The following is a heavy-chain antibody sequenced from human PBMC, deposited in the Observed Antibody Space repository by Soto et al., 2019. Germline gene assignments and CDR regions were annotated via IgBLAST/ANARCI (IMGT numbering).Heavy chain of an antibody. V-gene: IGHV1-18*01. J-gene: IGHJ3*02. CDR2: ISAYNGNT. CDR1: GYTFTSYG. CDR3: ARRRSSMGAFEI. Sequence: QVQLVQSGAEVKKPGASVKVSCKASGYTFTSYGIIWVRQAPGQGLEGMGWISAYNGNTTYEEKVRGRATMTTETSTSTAYMELSSLRSDDTAVYYCARRRSSMGAFEIWGQGTMVTVSS.